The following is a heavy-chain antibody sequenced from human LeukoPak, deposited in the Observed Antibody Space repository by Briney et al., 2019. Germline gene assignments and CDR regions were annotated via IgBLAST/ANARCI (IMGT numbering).Heavy chain of an antibody. Sequence: GGSLRLSCAASGFTFSDYYMSWIRQAPGRGLEWVSYISTGSSYTNYADSVKGRFTISRDNAKNSLYLQMNSLRAEDTALYYCARAEGEPATAIYWGQGTLVTVSS. V-gene: IGHV3-11*05. CDR2: ISTGSSYT. CDR3: ARAEGEPATAIY. CDR1: GFTFSDYY. J-gene: IGHJ4*02. D-gene: IGHD2-21*02.